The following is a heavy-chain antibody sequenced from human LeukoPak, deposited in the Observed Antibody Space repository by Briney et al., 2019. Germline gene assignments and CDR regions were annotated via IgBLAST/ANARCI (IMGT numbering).Heavy chain of an antibody. CDR2: IYSGGST. Sequence: GGSLRLSCTVSGFTVSSNSMSWVRQAPGKGLEWVSVIYSGGSTYYADSVKGRFTISRDNSKNTLYLQMNSLRAEDTAVYYCARDPGDSPLDYWGQGTLVTVSS. CDR3: ARDPGDSPLDY. CDR1: GFTVSSNS. V-gene: IGHV3-66*01. D-gene: IGHD3-16*01. J-gene: IGHJ4*02.